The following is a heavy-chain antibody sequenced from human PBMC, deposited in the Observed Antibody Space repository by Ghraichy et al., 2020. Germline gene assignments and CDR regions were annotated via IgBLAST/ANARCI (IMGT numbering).Heavy chain of an antibody. CDR3: AKLPEMDYDFWSGAERGYFDY. V-gene: IGHV3-23*01. CDR1: GFTFSSYA. D-gene: IGHD3-3*01. CDR2: ISGSGGST. J-gene: IGHJ4*02. Sequence: GGSLRLSCAASGFTFSSYAMSCVRQAPGKGLEWVSAISGSGGSTYYADSVKGRFTISRDNSKNTLYLQMNSLRAEDTAVYYCAKLPEMDYDFWSGAERGYFDYWGQGTLVTVSS.